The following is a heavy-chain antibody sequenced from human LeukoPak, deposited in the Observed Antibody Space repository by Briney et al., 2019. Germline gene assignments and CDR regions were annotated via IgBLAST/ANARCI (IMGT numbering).Heavy chain of an antibody. CDR1: GFTFSSDW. CDR3: ARVGYGDYLYYFDY. CDR2: IKPDGTKQ. Sequence: SGGSLKLTCADSGFTFSSDWMSWIRQAPGKGLEWVAHIKPDGTKQNYVDSVKGRFTISRDNAKNSLYLQMNSLRVEDTAVYYCARVGYGDYLYYFDYWGQGTLVTVSS. D-gene: IGHD4-17*01. V-gene: IGHV3-7*03. J-gene: IGHJ4*02.